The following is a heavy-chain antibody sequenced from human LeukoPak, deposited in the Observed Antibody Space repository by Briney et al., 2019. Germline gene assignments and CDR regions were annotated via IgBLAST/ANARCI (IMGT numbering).Heavy chain of an antibody. CDR2: INHSGST. J-gene: IGHJ4*02. D-gene: IGHD3-16*01. CDR1: GGSFSGYY. Sequence: SETLSLTCAVYGGSFSGYYWSWIRQPPGKGLEWIGEINHSGSTNYNPSLKSRVTISVDTSKNQFSLKLSSVTAADTAVYYCARSLAFDYWGQGTLVTVSS. CDR3: ARSLAFDY. V-gene: IGHV4-34*01.